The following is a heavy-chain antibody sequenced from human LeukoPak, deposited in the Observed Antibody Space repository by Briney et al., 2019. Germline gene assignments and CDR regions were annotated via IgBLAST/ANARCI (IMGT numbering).Heavy chain of an antibody. Sequence: PGGSLRLSCAASGFTFSSYSMNWVRQAPGKGLEWVSSISSSSSYIYYADSVNGRFTISRDNAKNSLYLQMNSLRAEDTAVYYCARDPYSGSYPYYYYYYYMDVWGKGTTVTVSS. CDR1: GFTFSSYS. D-gene: IGHD1-26*01. J-gene: IGHJ6*03. CDR3: ARDPYSGSYPYYYYYYYMDV. CDR2: ISSSSSYI. V-gene: IGHV3-21*01.